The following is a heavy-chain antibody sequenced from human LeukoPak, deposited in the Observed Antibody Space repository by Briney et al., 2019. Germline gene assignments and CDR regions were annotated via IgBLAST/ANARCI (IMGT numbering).Heavy chain of an antibody. CDR3: AMFGGGAYYFDY. D-gene: IGHD3-10*02. V-gene: IGHV3-23*01. Sequence: GGSLRLSCAASGFTFSSYAMSWVRQAPGKGLEWVSSISGGGDVTYYADSVKGRFTISRYNSKNTLYLQMNSLRAEDTAEYYSAMFGGGAYYFDYWGQGTLITVSS. J-gene: IGHJ4*02. CDR2: ISGGGDVT. CDR1: GFTFSSYA.